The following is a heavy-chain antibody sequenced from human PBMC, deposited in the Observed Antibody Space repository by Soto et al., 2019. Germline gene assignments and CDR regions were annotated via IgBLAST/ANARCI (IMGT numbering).Heavy chain of an antibody. D-gene: IGHD5-18*01. CDR3: ARSGYSYGPNPLLY. V-gene: IGHV4-31*03. Sequence: QVQLQESGPGLVKPSQTLSLTCTVSGRSMSSGGYYWSRIRQHPGKGLEWIGYIYYSGSTYYNPSLKSRVTISVDPSKNQFSLKLSSVTGADTAVYYCARSGYSYGPNPLLYWGQGTLVTVSS. J-gene: IGHJ4*02. CDR1: GRSMSSGGYY. CDR2: IYYSGST.